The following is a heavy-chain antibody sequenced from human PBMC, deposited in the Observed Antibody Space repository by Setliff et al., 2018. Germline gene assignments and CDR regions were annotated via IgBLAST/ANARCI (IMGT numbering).Heavy chain of an antibody. D-gene: IGHD1-26*01. J-gene: IGHJ3*02. CDR3: ARDASASDGRNAFDI. Sequence: SETLSLTCTVPGGSISDNGYFWGWVRQPPGKGLEWIGNIYFGGNTYFNPSFKSRVTMSIDTSNSQFSLKLSSVTAADTAIYHCARDASASDGRNAFDIWGQGTMVPVSS. V-gene: IGHV4-39*07. CDR1: GGSISDNGYF. CDR2: IYFGGNT.